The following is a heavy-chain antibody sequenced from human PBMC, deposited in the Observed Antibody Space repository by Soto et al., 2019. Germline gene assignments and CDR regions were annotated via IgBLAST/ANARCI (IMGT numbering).Heavy chain of an antibody. CDR2: ISAYNGNT. J-gene: IGHJ4*02. CDR3: ARDQESITDRILQY. D-gene: IGHD3-10*01. V-gene: IGHV1-18*01. Sequence: GASVEVSCKASCDTFASFGLSWVRQAPGQGLEWLGWISAYNGNTHYAQKVRDRVTLTTDTSTNTAYMELRSLTSDDTAVYYCARDQESITDRILQYWGQGTRVTVSS. CDR1: CDTFASFG.